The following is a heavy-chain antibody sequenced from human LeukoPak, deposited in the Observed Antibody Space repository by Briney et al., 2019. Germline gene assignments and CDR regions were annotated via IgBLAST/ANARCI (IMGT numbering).Heavy chain of an antibody. D-gene: IGHD3/OR15-3a*01. V-gene: IGHV3-7*01. CDR2: INADGSEK. CDR3: ARDDGFSCYSY. CDR1: GFTFSTYW. Sequence: GGSLRLSCAASGFTFSTYWVTWVRQAPGKGLEWVANINADGSEKYYVDSVKGRFTISRDNAKNSLYLQMNSLTVEDTAVYYCARDDGFSCYSYWGQGTLVTVSS. J-gene: IGHJ4*02.